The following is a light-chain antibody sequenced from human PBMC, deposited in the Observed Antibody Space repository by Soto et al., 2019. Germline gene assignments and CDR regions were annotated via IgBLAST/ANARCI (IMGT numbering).Light chain of an antibody. Sequence: DIQMTQSPFSLSASVGDRVTITSRESQGIRNLGWFQQNPGEAPKRLIYATSNLESGVPSRFSGSGSGTEFTLTISSLQPEDFATYFCLQHNTYPYTFGQGTKLDIK. V-gene: IGKV1-17*01. CDR2: ATS. CDR1: QGIRN. J-gene: IGKJ2*01. CDR3: LQHNTYPYT.